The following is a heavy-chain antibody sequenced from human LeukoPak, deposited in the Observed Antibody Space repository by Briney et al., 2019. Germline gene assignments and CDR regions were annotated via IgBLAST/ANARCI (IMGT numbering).Heavy chain of an antibody. J-gene: IGHJ4*02. CDR3: ARVSGRLERQSDLDF. D-gene: IGHD1-1*01. Sequence: GSLRLSCAASGFTFSSYAMHWVRQAPGKGLEWVSSIDPSSYYIYYGDSVKGRSAISRDNAKNSLYLQINSLRAEDTAVYYCARVSGRLERQSDLDFWGQGTLVTVSS. CDR2: IDPSSYYI. CDR1: GFTFSSYA. V-gene: IGHV3-21*01.